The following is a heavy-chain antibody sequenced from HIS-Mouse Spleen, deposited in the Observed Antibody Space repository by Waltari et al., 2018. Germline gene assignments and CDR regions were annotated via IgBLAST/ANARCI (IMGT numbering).Heavy chain of an antibody. CDR3: ARDWYYYDSSGYAFDI. V-gene: IGHV3-30-3*01. Sequence: QVQLVESGGGVVQPGRSLRLSCAASGFTFSSYAMHWVRQAPGKGLDWVAVISYDGSNKYYADSVKGRFTISRDNSKNTLYLQMNSLRAEDTAVYYCARDWYYYDSSGYAFDIWGQGTMVTVSS. CDR2: ISYDGSNK. J-gene: IGHJ3*02. CDR1: GFTFSSYA. D-gene: IGHD3-22*01.